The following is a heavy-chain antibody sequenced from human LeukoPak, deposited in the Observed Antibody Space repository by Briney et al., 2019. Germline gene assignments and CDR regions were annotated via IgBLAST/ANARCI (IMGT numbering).Heavy chain of an antibody. D-gene: IGHD3-22*01. CDR1: GFTFSSYA. Sequence: GGSLRLSCAASGFTFSSYAMSWVRQALGKGLEWVSAISGSGDSTYYAGSVKGRFTSSRDNSKNTLYLQMNSLRAEDTAVYYCSTGGYYDSSGYLDYWGQGTLVSVSS. V-gene: IGHV3-23*01. CDR2: ISGSGDST. CDR3: STGGYYDSSGYLDY. J-gene: IGHJ4*02.